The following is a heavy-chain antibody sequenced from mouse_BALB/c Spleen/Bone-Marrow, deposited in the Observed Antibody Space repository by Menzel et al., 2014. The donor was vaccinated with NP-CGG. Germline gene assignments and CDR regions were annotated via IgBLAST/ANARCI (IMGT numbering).Heavy chain of an antibody. Sequence: EVKLVDSGGGLVQPGGSRKLSCAASGFTFSSFGMHWVRQAPGRGLEWVAYISSGSSTIFYADTVKGRFTISRDNPKNSLFLQMTSLRSEDTAMYYCTRGGNWEDFDYWGQGTTLTVSS. CDR1: GFTFSSFG. D-gene: IGHD4-1*01. CDR3: TRGGNWEDFDY. J-gene: IGHJ2*01. CDR2: ISSGSSTI. V-gene: IGHV5-17*02.